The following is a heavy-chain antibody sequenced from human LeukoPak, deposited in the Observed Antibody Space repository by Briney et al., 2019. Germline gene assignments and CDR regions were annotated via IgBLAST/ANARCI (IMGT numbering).Heavy chain of an antibody. D-gene: IGHD1-26*01. V-gene: IGHV4-34*01. Sequence: SETLSLTCAVYGGSFSGYYWSWIRQPPGKGLEWIGEINHSGSTNYNPSLKSRVTISVDTSKNQFSLELSSVTAADTAVYYCAGVSGAPTTLYNWFDPWGQGTLVTVSS. J-gene: IGHJ5*02. CDR1: GGSFSGYY. CDR3: AGVSGAPTTLYNWFDP. CDR2: INHSGST.